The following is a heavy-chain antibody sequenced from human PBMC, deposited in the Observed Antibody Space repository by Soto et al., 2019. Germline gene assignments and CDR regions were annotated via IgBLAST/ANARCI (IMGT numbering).Heavy chain of an antibody. CDR1: GYTFTSYG. V-gene: IGHV1-18*01. CDR2: ISAYNGNT. D-gene: IGHD5-18*01. J-gene: IGHJ5*02. Sequence: QVQLVQSGAEVKKPGASVKVSCKASGYTFTSYGISWVRQAPGQGLEWMGWISAYNGNTNYAQKLQGRVTMTTDTSTCRADMVLRCVSSDDSVVYCCAGAGSGGYAGATWFDPWGQGTLVTVSS. CDR3: AGAGSGGYAGATWFDP.